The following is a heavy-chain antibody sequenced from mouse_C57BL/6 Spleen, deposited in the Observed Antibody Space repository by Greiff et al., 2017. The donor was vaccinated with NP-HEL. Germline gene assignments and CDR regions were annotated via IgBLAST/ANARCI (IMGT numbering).Heavy chain of an antibody. V-gene: IGHV3-6*01. D-gene: IGHD2-4*01. CDR2: ISYDGSN. Sequence: VQLQQSGPGLVKPSQSLSLTCSVTGYSITSGYYWNWIRQFPGNKLEWMGYISYDGSNNYNPSLKNRISITRDTSKNQFFLKLNSVTTEDTATYYCARAKGYDYEGAWFAYWGQGTLVTVSA. J-gene: IGHJ3*01. CDR1: GYSITSGYY. CDR3: ARAKGYDYEGAWFAY.